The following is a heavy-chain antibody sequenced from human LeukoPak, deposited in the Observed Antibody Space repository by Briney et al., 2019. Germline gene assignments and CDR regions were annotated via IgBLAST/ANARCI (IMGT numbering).Heavy chain of an antibody. CDR1: GGSISSYY. CDR2: IYYSGST. J-gene: IGHJ4*02. CDR3: ARGGRGPLYYFDY. Sequence: SETLSLTCTVSGGSISSYYWSWIRQPPGKGLEWIGYIYYSGSTNYNPSLKSRVTISVDTSKNQFSLKLSSVTAADTAVYYCARGGRGPLYYFDYWGQGTLVTVSS. D-gene: IGHD2-15*01. V-gene: IGHV4-59*01.